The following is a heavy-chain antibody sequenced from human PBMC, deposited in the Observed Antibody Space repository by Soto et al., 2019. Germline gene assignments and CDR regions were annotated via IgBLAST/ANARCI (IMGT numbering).Heavy chain of an antibody. V-gene: IGHV1-18*04. Sequence: ASVKVSCKASGYTFTSYGISWVRQAPGQGLEWMGWISAYNGNTNYAQKLQGRVTMTTDTSTSTAYMEPRSLRSDATAVCYCARDPPFRADSSGWLPTPYYYYGMDVWGQGTTVTVSS. D-gene: IGHD6-19*01. CDR2: ISAYNGNT. CDR3: ARDPPFRADSSGWLPTPYYYYGMDV. CDR1: GYTFTSYG. J-gene: IGHJ6*02.